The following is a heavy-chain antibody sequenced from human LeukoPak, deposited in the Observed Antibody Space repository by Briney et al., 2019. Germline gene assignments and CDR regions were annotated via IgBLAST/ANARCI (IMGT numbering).Heavy chain of an antibody. CDR3: AAHSYYYDSSGYYYVRGGFGFDY. CDR2: IYYSGST. V-gene: IGHV4-59*08. J-gene: IGHJ4*02. Sequence: SETLSLTCTVSGGSISSYYWSWIRQPPGKGLEWIGYIYYSGSTNYNPSLKSRVTISVDTSKNQFSLKLSSVTAADTAVYYCAAHSYYYDSSGYYYVRGGFGFDYWGQGTLVTVSS. CDR1: GGSISSYY. D-gene: IGHD3-22*01.